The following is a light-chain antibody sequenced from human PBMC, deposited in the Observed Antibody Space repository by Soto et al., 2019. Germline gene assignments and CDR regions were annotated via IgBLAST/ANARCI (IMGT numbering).Light chain of an antibody. V-gene: IGLV2-8*01. J-gene: IGLJ1*01. CDR2: EVV. CDR1: KNDIGVYDF. Sequence: QSALTHPPSASGSPGQSVTISCTGTKNDIGVYDFVSWYQHHPGKAPRLIIYEVVQRPSGVPDRFSGSKSGNPASLTVSGLQAADEADYFCKSYVGSNTYVFGSGTKVTVL. CDR3: KSYVGSNTYV.